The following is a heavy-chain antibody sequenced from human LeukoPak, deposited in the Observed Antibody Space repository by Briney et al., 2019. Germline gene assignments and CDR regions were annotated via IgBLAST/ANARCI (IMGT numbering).Heavy chain of an antibody. D-gene: IGHD3-22*01. J-gene: IGHJ3*02. V-gene: IGHV3-7*01. CDR2: IRGDGSVK. CDR3: SRDANYYDSSRHYFDAFDI. CDR1: GFTFSKYW. Sequence: PGGSLRLSCVASGFTFSKYWMTWVRQAPGKGLEWVANIRGDGSVKYLLDSVKGRFTISRDNVKNSLPLEMNNLRAEDTAVYYCSRDANYYDSSRHYFDAFDIWGQGTMVTVSS.